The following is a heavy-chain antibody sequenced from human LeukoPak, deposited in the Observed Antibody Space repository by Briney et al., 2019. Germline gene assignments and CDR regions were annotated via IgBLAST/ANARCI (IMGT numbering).Heavy chain of an antibody. CDR2: VDPEDGET. Sequence: ASVKVSCKVSGYTFTGYYMHWVQQAPGKGLEWMGLVDPEDGETIYAEKFQGRVTITADTSTDTAYMELSSLRSEDTAVYYCATGTSSSSWVFDYWGQGTLVTVSS. CDR1: GYTFTGYY. CDR3: ATGTSSSSWVFDY. D-gene: IGHD6-6*01. V-gene: IGHV1-69-2*01. J-gene: IGHJ4*02.